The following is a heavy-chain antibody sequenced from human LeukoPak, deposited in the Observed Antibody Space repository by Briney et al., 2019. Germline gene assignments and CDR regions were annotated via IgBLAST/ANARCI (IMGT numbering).Heavy chain of an antibody. J-gene: IGHJ4*02. Sequence: ASVKVSCKASGYTFTSYYMHWVRQAPGQGLEWMGWINANSGDTKYAQKFQGRVTMTRDTSITTAYMDLSSLRSDDTAVYYCARDVAGIDYWGQGTLVTVSS. CDR2: INANSGDT. D-gene: IGHD6-19*01. CDR1: GYTFTSYY. V-gene: IGHV1-2*02. CDR3: ARDVAGIDY.